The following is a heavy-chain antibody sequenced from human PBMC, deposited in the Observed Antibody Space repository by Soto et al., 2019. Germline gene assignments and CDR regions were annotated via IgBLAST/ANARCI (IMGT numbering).Heavy chain of an antibody. V-gene: IGHV3-30*18. Sequence: QVQLVESGGGVVQPGRSLRLSCAASGFTFSSYGMHWVRQAPGKGLEWVAVISYDGSNKYYADSVKGRFTISRDNSKNTLYLQMNSLRAEDTAVYYCAKYRFVGYERVPYGMDVWGQGTTVTVSS. J-gene: IGHJ6*02. D-gene: IGHD5-12*01. CDR3: AKYRFVGYERVPYGMDV. CDR2: ISYDGSNK. CDR1: GFTFSSYG.